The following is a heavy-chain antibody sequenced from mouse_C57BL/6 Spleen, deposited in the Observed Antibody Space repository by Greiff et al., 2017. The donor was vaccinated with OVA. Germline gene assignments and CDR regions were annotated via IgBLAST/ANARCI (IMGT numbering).Heavy chain of an antibody. D-gene: IGHD1-1*02. CDR1: GFNIKDYY. CDR3: AHLWLDGYFDV. J-gene: IGHJ1*03. V-gene: IGHV14-2*01. Sequence: VQLQQSGAELVKPGASVKLSCTASGFNIKDYYMHWVKQRTEQGLEWIGRIDPEDGETKYAPNFPGKATISADTSSNTAYLQLSSLTSEDTAVNYCAHLWLDGYFDVWGTGTTVTVSS. CDR2: IDPEDGET.